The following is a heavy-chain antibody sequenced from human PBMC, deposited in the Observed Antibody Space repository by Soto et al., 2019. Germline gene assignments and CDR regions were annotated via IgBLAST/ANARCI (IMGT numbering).Heavy chain of an antibody. CDR2: ISGSGST. CDR1: GITFRSHA. J-gene: IGHJ1*01. Sequence: GGSLRLSCEASGITFRSHAMSWVRQAPGRGLEWVSTISGSGSTYYTDSVKGRFTISRDNSKNTLYLQMNSLRAEDTAVYYCARDDSGGWYNNWGPGIPFTLSS. D-gene: IGHD6-19*01. CDR3: ARDDSGGWYNN. V-gene: IGHV3-23*01.